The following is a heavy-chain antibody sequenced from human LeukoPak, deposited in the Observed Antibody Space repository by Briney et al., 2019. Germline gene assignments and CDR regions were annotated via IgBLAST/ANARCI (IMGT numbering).Heavy chain of an antibody. CDR3: ARDHELPGTIPDY. V-gene: IGHV1-24*01. CDR1: GNTLTDLS. Sequence: ASVKVSCTVSGNTLTDLSIHWVRQAPGKGLDWMGGFDPEDAEIIYAEKFQDRVTMTEDPSTDTAYLELSRLRSDDTAVYYCARDHELPGTIPDYWGQGTLVTVSS. J-gene: IGHJ4*02. D-gene: IGHD2-2*01. CDR2: FDPEDAEI.